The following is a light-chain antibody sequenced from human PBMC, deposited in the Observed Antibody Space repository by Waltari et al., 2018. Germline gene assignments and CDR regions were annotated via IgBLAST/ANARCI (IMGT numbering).Light chain of an antibody. CDR3: QQYHDYSA. Sequence: DTQMTQSPSTLSASVGDRVTITCRASQSILTRLAWYQQKPGKAPRLLIYKAFNLESGVPGRFSGSTSGTEFNLTISSLQPDDSATYYCQQYHDYSAFGQGTKLEIK. CDR2: KAF. V-gene: IGKV1-5*03. CDR1: QSILTR. J-gene: IGKJ2*01.